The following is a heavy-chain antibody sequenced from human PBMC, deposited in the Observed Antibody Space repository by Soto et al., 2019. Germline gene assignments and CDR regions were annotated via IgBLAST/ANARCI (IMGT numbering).Heavy chain of an antibody. CDR2: VHYSGSI. Sequence: QVQLQQSGPGLVKPSQTLSLTCTGSGGSISYEYYHWTWIRQSPGKGLEWIGYVHYSGSIMSNPSFKSRVTISGDSSQIQFCLHLSCVTAADTAVYFCVREDDGADRDYYGLDVWGPGTTVTVSS. CDR1: GGSISYEYYH. D-gene: IGHD1-26*01. CDR3: VREDDGADRDYYGLDV. J-gene: IGHJ6*02. V-gene: IGHV4-30-4*08.